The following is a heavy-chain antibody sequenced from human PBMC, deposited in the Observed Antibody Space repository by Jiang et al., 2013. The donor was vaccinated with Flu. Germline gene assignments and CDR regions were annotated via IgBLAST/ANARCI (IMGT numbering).Heavy chain of an antibody. CDR2: IHYSGKT. CDR3: ARYHCPNDVCQNFDY. J-gene: IGHJ4*02. CDR1: GGSISGYY. Sequence: LLKPSETLSLTCIVSGGSISGYYWSWIRQPPGKGLEWIGYIHYSGKTNSNPSLKSRVSRSVDTSRNQFSLKLSSVTAADTAVYYCARYHCPNDVCQNFDYWARETWSPSPQ. D-gene: IGHD2-8*01. V-gene: IGHV4-59*08.